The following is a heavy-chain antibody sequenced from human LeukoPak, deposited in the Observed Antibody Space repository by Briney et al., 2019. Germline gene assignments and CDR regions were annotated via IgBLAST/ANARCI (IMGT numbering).Heavy chain of an antibody. CDR2: IYSGGST. CDR3: ARLAATEAFDI. CDR1: GFTFNNHG. D-gene: IGHD4-17*01. V-gene: IGHV3-53*01. Sequence: GGSLRLSCVASGFTFNNHGMSWVRQAPGKGLEWVSVIYSGGSTYYADSVKGRFTISRDNSKNTLYLQMNSLRAEDTAVYYCARLAATEAFDIWGQGTMVTVSS. J-gene: IGHJ3*02.